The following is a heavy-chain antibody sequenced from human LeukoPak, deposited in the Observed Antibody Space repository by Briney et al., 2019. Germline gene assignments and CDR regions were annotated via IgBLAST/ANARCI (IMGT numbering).Heavy chain of an antibody. CDR2: IKQDGSEK. D-gene: IGHD1-26*01. Sequence: GGSLRLSCVASGFTFSNYWLSWVRQAPGKGLEWVANIKQDGSEKYYVDSVKGRFTISRDNAKNSLYLQMNSLRAEDTAVYYCAKDRVGATLYFDCWGQGTLVTVSS. J-gene: IGHJ4*02. V-gene: IGHV3-7*03. CDR1: GFTFSNYW. CDR3: AKDRVGATLYFDC.